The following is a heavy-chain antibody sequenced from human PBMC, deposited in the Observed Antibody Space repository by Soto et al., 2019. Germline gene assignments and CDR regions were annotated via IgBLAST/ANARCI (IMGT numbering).Heavy chain of an antibody. CDR2: ISYEGNKK. D-gene: IGHD3-16*01. CDR1: RFTLSNYE. J-gene: IGHJ5*02. CDR3: AKGGYWGPNSWFDP. Sequence: FRFTLSNYEGRGVRQTRCQWPAWVSGISYEGNKKNYADSVKGRFTISRDNSKTKLYLQMNGLKTEDTVVYYCAKGGYWGPNSWFDPWGQVSLFT. V-gene: IGHV3-30*18.